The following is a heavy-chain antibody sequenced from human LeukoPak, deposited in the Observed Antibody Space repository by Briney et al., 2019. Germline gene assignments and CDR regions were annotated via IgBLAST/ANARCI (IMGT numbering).Heavy chain of an antibody. CDR1: GYTFTGFY. J-gene: IGHJ5*02. CDR2: INPNGGAT. CDR3: ARADIVLMVYAMGNWFDP. D-gene: IGHD2-8*01. V-gene: IGHV1-2*02. Sequence: ASVKVSCKTSGYTFTGFYMHWVRQAPGQGLEWVGWINPNGGATRYAPKFQGRVTMTRDTSISTAYMELSRLRSDDTAVYYCARADIVLMVYAMGNWFDPWGQGTLVTVSS.